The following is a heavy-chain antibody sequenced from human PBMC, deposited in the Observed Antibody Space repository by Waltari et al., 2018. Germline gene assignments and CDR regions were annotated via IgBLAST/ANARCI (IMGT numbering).Heavy chain of an antibody. CDR1: GFTFSGHY. CDR2: ISRTSRYT. V-gene: IGHV3-11*06. CDR3: ARGRDDYNPQPFDF. Sequence: QVQLVESGGGMVKAGGSLRLSCAASGFTFSGHYMSWIRQAPGKGREWVSLISRTSRYTTTAAAVKGRFSSSRDNDKKSVFLQMNSLRAEDTAVYYCARGRDDYNPQPFDFWGQGIPVTVSS. D-gene: IGHD4-4*01. J-gene: IGHJ4*02.